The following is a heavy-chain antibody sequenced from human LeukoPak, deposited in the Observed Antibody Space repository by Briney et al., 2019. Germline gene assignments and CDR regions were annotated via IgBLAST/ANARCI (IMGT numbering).Heavy chain of an antibody. CDR1: GFTFSSYA. D-gene: IGHD2-21*02. Sequence: GGSLRLSYAASGFTFSSYAMSWVRQAPGKGLEWVSGISGSGGNTYYADSVKGQSTISRDNSKNTLYLQMNSLRAEDTAVYYCAKDLVTLTPYYFDYWGQGTLVTVSS. CDR2: ISGSGGNT. J-gene: IGHJ4*02. V-gene: IGHV3-23*01. CDR3: AKDLVTLTPYYFDY.